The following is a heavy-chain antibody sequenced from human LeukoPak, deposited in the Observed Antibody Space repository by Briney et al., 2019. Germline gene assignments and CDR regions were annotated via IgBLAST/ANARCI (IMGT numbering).Heavy chain of an antibody. CDR3: ARILSSIAAAGWNAFDI. CDR1: GFTFSSYG. Sequence: PGGSLRLSCAASGFTFSSYGMHWVRQAPGKGLEWVAVISYDGSNKYYVDSVKGRFTISRDNAKNSLYLQMNSLRAEDTAVYYCARILSSIAAAGWNAFDIWGQGTMVTVSS. CDR2: ISYDGSNK. J-gene: IGHJ3*02. D-gene: IGHD6-13*01. V-gene: IGHV3-30*03.